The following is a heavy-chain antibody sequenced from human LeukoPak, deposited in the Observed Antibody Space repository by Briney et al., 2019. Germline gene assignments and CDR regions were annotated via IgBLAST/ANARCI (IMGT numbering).Heavy chain of an antibody. CDR3: ARDQKARYYYDSSGYYYED. CDR2: IYSGGST. CDR1: GFTVSSNY. Sequence: GGSLRLSCAASGFTVSSNYMSWVRQAPGKGLERVSVIYSGGSTYYADSVKGRFTISRDNSKNTLYLQMNSLRAEDTAVYYCARDQKARYYYDSSGYYYEDWGQGTLVTVSS. J-gene: IGHJ4*02. V-gene: IGHV3-53*01. D-gene: IGHD3-22*01.